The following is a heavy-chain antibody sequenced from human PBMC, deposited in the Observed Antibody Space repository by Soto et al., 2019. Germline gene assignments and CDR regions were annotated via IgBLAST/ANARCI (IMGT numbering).Heavy chain of an antibody. CDR2: ISSSSSYI. V-gene: IGHV3-21*01. J-gene: IGHJ4*02. CDR1: GFTFSSYS. CDR3: AREVMFWSGYYHYYFDY. Sequence: PGGSLRLSCAASGFTFSSYSMNWVRQAPGKGLEWVSSISSSSSYIYYADSAKGRFTISRDNAKNSLYLQMNSLRAEDTAVYYCAREVMFWSGYYHYYFDYWGQGTLVTVSS. D-gene: IGHD3-3*01.